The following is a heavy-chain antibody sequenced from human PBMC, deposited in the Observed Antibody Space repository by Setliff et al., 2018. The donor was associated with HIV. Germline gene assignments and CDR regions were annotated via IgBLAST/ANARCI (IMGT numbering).Heavy chain of an antibody. CDR2: IYYTGNT. CDR3: ARGFAFGGYVDY. V-gene: IGHV4-39*01. D-gene: IGHD3-16*01. CDR1: GGSISSNNYY. J-gene: IGHJ4*02. Sequence: PSETLSLTCTVSGGSISSNNYYWGWIRQPPGKGLEWIGSIYYTGNTYYSPSLKSRVTISADTSKNQFSLKLSSVTAADTAVYYCARGFAFGGYVDYWGQGTLVTVSS.